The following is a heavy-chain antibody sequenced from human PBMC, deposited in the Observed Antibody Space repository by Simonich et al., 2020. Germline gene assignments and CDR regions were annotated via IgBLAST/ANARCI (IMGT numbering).Heavy chain of an antibody. V-gene: IGHV3-21*01. Sequence: EVQLVESGGGLVKPGGSLRLSCASSGFTFSIYSINWVRQAPGKGMGWVSSMKMSSSYIYYADSVKGRFTISRDNAKNSLYLQMNSLRAEDTAVYYCARGIVGASGAFDIWGQGTMVTVSS. J-gene: IGHJ3*02. CDR1: GFTFSIYS. CDR2: MKMSSSYI. D-gene: IGHD1-26*01. CDR3: ARGIVGASGAFDI.